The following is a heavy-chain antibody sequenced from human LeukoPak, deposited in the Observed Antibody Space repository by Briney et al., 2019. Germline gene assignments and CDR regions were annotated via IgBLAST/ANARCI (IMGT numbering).Heavy chain of an antibody. Sequence: PSETLSLTCAVYGGSFSGYYWSWIRQPPGKGLEWIGEINHSGSINYNPSLKSRVTISVDTSKNQFSLKLSSVTAADTAIYYCARQHISSSCYGLDYWGQGTLVTVSS. J-gene: IGHJ4*02. CDR2: INHSGSI. V-gene: IGHV4-34*01. CDR3: ARQHISSSCYGLDY. CDR1: GGSFSGYY. D-gene: IGHD6-13*01.